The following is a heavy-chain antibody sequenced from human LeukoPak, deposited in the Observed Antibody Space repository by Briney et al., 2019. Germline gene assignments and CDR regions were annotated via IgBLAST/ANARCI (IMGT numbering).Heavy chain of an antibody. D-gene: IGHD2/OR15-2a*01. CDR1: GYTFTSYY. CDR3: ARDKVSVIPALDY. J-gene: IGHJ4*02. CDR2: INPSGGST. Sequence: ASVKVSCKPSGYTFTSYYIHWVRQAPGQGLEWMGRINPSGGSTSYAQRFQGRVTMTRDMSTSTVYMELNSLRAEDTALYFCARDKVSVIPALDYWGQGTLVIVSS. V-gene: IGHV1-46*01.